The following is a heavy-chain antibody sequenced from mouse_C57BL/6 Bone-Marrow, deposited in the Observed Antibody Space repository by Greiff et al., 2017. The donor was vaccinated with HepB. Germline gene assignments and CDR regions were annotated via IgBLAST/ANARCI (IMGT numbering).Heavy chain of an antibody. V-gene: IGHV5-6*01. CDR1: GFTFSSYG. CDR3: ARRGY. CDR2: ISSGGSYT. D-gene: IGHD3-1*01. Sequence: EVQLVESGGDLVKPGGSLKLSCAASGFTFSSYGMSWVRQTPDKRLEWVATISSGGSYTYYPDSVKGRFTISRDNAKNTLYLQMSSLKSEDTAMYYCARRGYWGTGTTVTVSS. J-gene: IGHJ1*03.